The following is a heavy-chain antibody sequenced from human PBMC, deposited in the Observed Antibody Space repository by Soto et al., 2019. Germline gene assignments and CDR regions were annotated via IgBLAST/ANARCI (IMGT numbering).Heavy chain of an antibody. Sequence: ASVKVSCKASGCTFTGYYMHWVREAPGQGLEWMGWINPNSGGTNYAQKFQGRVTMTRDTSISTAYMELSRLRSDDTAVYYCARENWNYVMGLPLFDLWGQGSLVTVS. V-gene: IGHV1-2*02. J-gene: IGHJ5*02. CDR2: INPNSGGT. D-gene: IGHD1-7*01. CDR3: ARENWNYVMGLPLFDL. CDR1: GCTFTGYY.